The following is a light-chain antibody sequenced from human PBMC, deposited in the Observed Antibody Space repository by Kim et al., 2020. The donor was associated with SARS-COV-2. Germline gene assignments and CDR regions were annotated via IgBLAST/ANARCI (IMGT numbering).Light chain of an antibody. V-gene: IGLV3-1*01. J-gene: IGLJ2*01. CDR3: QAWDSNDNVV. CDR1: ELGIKY. CDR2: QHS. Sequence: SYELTQPPSVSVSPGQTATITCSGDELGIKYACWYQQKAGQSPVLVFCQHSMRPSGIPERFSGSNSGNTATLTISGTQAMDEADYYCQAWDSNDNVVFGGGTQLTVL.